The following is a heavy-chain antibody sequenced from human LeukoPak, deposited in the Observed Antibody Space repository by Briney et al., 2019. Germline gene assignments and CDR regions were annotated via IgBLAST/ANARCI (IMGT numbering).Heavy chain of an antibody. V-gene: IGHV1-18*01. D-gene: IGHD3-10*01. Sequence: ASVKVSCKASGYTFTSYGINWVRQAPGQGLEWMGWISGYNGNTNYAQKLQGRVTMTTDTSTSTAYMELRSLRSDDTAVYYCARDGRPGSGSYFGYWGQGTLVTVSS. CDR3: ARDGRPGSGSYFGY. J-gene: IGHJ4*02. CDR2: ISGYNGNT. CDR1: GYTFTSYG.